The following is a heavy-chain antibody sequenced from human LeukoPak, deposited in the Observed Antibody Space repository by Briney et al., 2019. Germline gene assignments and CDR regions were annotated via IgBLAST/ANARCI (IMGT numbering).Heavy chain of an antibody. V-gene: IGHV3-7*01. D-gene: IGHD3-22*01. CDR1: GFNFSSYS. CDR3: ARAGLGWLYAFDI. Sequence: GGSLRLSCAASGFNFSSYSMNWVRQAPGKGLEWVANIKQDGSEKYYVDSVKGRFTISRDNAKNSLYLQMNSLRAEDTAVYYCARAGLGWLYAFDIWGQGTMVTVSS. J-gene: IGHJ3*02. CDR2: IKQDGSEK.